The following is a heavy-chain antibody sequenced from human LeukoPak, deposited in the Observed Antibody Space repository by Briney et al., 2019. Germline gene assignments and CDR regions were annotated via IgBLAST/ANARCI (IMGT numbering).Heavy chain of an antibody. CDR1: GGSISSGSYY. CDR2: IYYSGST. CDR3: ARGAARMVEMATIISFEY. D-gene: IGHD5-24*01. J-gene: IGHJ4*02. V-gene: IGHV4-61*01. Sequence: SQTLSLTCTVSGGSISSGSYYWSWVRQPPGKGLEWIGYIYYSGSTNYNPSLKSRVTISVDTSKNQFSLKLSSLTAADTAVYYCARGAARMVEMATIISFEYWGQGTLVTVSS.